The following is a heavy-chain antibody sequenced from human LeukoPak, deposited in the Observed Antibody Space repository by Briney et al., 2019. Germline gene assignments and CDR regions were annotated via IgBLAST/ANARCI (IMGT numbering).Heavy chain of an antibody. CDR3: ARAAVDSSGYNAIDY. J-gene: IGHJ4*02. Sequence: SETLSLTCTVSGGCISSYYWSWIRQPPGKGLEWIGYIYYSGSTNYNPSLKSRVTISVDTSKNQFSLKLSSVTAADTAVYYCARAAVDSSGYNAIDYWGQGTLVTVSS. D-gene: IGHD3-22*01. CDR1: GGCISSYY. V-gene: IGHV4-59*01. CDR2: IYYSGST.